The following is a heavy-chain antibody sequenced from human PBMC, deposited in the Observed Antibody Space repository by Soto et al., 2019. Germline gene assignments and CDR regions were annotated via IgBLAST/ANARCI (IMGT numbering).Heavy chain of an antibody. D-gene: IGHD3-10*01. CDR2: IYNSGST. Sequence: QVQLQESGPGLVKPSVTLSLPCTVSGGSIRRSYWSWVRQPPGKGLEWIGYIYNSGSTNYNPSLKSRVTISVDTSKNQFSRKLRSVTAADTAVYYCARHGSGRPETIWGPGTMVTVAS. CDR3: ARHGSGRPETI. CDR1: GGSIRRSY. V-gene: IGHV4-59*01. J-gene: IGHJ3*02.